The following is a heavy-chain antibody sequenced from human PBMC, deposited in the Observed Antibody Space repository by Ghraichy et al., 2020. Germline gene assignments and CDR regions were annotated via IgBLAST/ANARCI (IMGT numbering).Heavy chain of an antibody. CDR1: GFTFSSYA. J-gene: IGHJ6*03. CDR2: ISYDGSNK. D-gene: IGHD2-15*01. Sequence: GGSLRLSCAASGFTFSSYAMHWVRQAPGKGLEWVAVISYDGSNKYYADSVKGRFTISRDHSKNTLYLQMNSLRAEDTAVYYCAREAATYCSGGRCYSTYSYYDDMDVWSKGNTVTV. CDR3: AREAATYCSGGRCYSTYSYYDDMDV. V-gene: IGHV3-30*04.